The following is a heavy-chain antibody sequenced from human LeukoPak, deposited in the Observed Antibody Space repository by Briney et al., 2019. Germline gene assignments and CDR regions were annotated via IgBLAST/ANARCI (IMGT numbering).Heavy chain of an antibody. CDR2: IYYSGST. CDR1: GGSISSYF. J-gene: IGHJ4*02. Sequence: SETLSLTCTVFGGSISSYFWSWIRQPPGKGLEWIGYIYYSGSTNYNPSPKSRVTISVDTSKNHFSLKLSTVTAADTAGYYCATYDSSGYKFDYWGQGTLVTVSS. CDR3: ATYDSSGYKFDY. V-gene: IGHV4-59*08. D-gene: IGHD3-22*01.